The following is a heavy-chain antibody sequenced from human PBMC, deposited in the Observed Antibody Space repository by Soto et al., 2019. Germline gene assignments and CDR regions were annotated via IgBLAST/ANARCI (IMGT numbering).Heavy chain of an antibody. V-gene: IGHV4-30-4*01. Sequence: PSETLSLTCTVSGGSISSGDYYWSWIRQPPGKGLEWIGYIYYSGSTYYNPSLKSRVTISVDTSKNQFSLKLSSVTAADTAVYYCASRGGLYYYGMHVPGQATTVTVSS. CDR3: ASRGGLYYYGMHV. CDR1: GGSISSGDYY. J-gene: IGHJ6*02. CDR2: IYYSGST. D-gene: IGHD3-10*01.